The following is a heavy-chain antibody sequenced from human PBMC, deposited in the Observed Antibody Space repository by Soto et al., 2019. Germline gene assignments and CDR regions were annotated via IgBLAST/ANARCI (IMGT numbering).Heavy chain of an antibody. CDR3: ARRLSGSSAFDY. CDR1: GGSIXSGTYY. CDR2: MYNSGTS. J-gene: IGHJ4*01. Sequence: QVQLQESGPGLLKPSQTLSLTCSVSGGSIXSGTYYXXWIRHRPGKGLEWIGYMYNSGTSSYSPSLKSRSVLSVDTSKNQFSLKLTSVTXXDTAXXXCARRLSGSSAFDYWGLGILVTVSS. D-gene: IGHD2-15*01. V-gene: IGHV4-31*06.